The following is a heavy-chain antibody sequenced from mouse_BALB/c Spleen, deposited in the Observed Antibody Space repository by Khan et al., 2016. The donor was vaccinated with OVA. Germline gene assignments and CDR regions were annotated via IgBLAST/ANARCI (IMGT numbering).Heavy chain of an antibody. V-gene: IGHV9-3-1*01. CDR3: TRFHGGY. Sequence: QIQLVQSGPELKKPGETVKISCKASGYTFTDYVMNWVKQSPGRGLKWMGWINTYTGKPTYADDFKGRFAFSLETSASTAYLQINSLKNEDTATDFCTRFHGGYGGQGTTLTVSS. CDR2: INTYTGKP. CDR1: GYTFTDYV. J-gene: IGHJ2*01.